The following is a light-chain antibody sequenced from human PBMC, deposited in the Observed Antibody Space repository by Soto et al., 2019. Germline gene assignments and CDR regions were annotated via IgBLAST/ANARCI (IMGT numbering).Light chain of an antibody. CDR2: RDN. J-gene: IGLJ7*01. CDR1: SSNIGSNY. V-gene: IGLV1-47*01. Sequence: QSVLTQPPSASGTPGQRVTISCSGSSSNIGSNYVYWYQQLPGTAPKLLIYRDNQRPSGVRDRFSGSKSGTSASLAISGLRSEDEAEYYCAAWDDSLSGAVFGGGTQLTVL. CDR3: AAWDDSLSGAV.